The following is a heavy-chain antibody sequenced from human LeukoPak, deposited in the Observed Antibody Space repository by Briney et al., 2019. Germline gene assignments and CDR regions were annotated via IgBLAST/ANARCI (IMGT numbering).Heavy chain of an antibody. CDR3: ARGVYSYGYYFDY. D-gene: IGHD5-18*01. J-gene: IGHJ4*02. V-gene: IGHV1-8*01. Sequence: ASVKGSCKASGYTFTSYDIDWVRQATGQGLEWMGWMNPNSGNTGYAQKFQCRVTMTRNTYISTAYMELSSLRSEDTAVYYCARGVYSYGYYFDYWGQGTLVTVSS. CDR1: GYTFTSYD. CDR2: MNPNSGNT.